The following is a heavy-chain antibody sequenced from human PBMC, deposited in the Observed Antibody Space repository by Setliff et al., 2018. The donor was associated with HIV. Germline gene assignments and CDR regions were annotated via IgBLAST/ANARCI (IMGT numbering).Heavy chain of an antibody. CDR2: VWHDGRTK. D-gene: IGHD3-9*01. CDR1: GFTFSNYG. Sequence: LRLSCTASGFTFSNYGMQWVRQAPGKGLEWVAVVWHDGRTKYYVDSVKGRFTISRDNSKNALYLQMNSLRAEDTGLYYCAKDRDEKWRYFECSDFWGQGTLVTVSS. CDR3: AKDRDEKWRYFECSDF. J-gene: IGHJ4*02. V-gene: IGHV3-33*06.